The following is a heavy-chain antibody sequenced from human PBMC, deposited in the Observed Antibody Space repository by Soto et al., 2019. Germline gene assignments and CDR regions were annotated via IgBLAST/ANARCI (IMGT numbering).Heavy chain of an antibody. CDR1: GGSSVDKD. Sequence: LEPQPDPKSVSGGSSVDKDCSWIRQPTGKGLEWIGYIYYSGSTNYNPSLKSRVTISIDTSKNQFSLKLSSVTAADTAVYYCAILWTTAAYDYWGQGTLVTGTS. J-gene: IGHJ4*02. CDR3: AILWTTAAYDY. V-gene: IGHV4-59*08. CDR2: IYYSGST. D-gene: IGHD1-1*01.